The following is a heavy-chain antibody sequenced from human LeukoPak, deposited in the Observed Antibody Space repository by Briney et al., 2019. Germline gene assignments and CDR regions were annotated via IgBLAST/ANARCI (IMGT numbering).Heavy chain of an antibody. J-gene: IGHJ4*02. D-gene: IGHD3-22*01. CDR3: AKGSYYDSSGSFYFDY. V-gene: IGHV3-23*01. Sequence: GGSLRLSCAASGFTFSSYAMSWVRQAPGKGLEWVSGISGSSDNTYYADSVKGRFTISRDNSKNTLYVQVNSLGTEDTAAYYCAKGSYYDSSGSFYFDYWGQGTLVTVSS. CDR1: GFTFSSYA. CDR2: ISGSSDNT.